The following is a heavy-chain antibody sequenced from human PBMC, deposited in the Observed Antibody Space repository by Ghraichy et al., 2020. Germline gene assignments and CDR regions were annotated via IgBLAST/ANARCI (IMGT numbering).Heavy chain of an antibody. J-gene: IGHJ4*02. CDR3: ARGYYGSGSYLGQ. V-gene: IGHV4-61*01. CDR1: GASVSSGRYY. D-gene: IGHD3-10*01. CDR2: IYYSGIN. Sequence: SETRSLTCTVSGASVSSGRYYWNWIRQPPGKGLECIGYIYYSGINNYNPSLKSRVTISIDTSMNQFSLKLTSVTAADTAVYYCARGYYGSGSYLGQWGQGPPVTVSA.